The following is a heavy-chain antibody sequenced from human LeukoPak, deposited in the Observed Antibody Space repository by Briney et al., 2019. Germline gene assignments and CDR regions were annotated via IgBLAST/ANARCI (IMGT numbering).Heavy chain of an antibody. CDR2: ISAYNGNT. J-gene: IGHJ3*02. Sequence: ASVKVSCKASGYTFTGYYVHWVRQAPGQGLEWMGWISAYNGNTNYAQKLQGRVTMTTDTSTSTAYMELRSLRSDDTAVYYCARDLGITDAFDIWGQGTMVTVSS. V-gene: IGHV1-18*04. D-gene: IGHD3-3*01. CDR3: ARDLGITDAFDI. CDR1: GYTFTGYY.